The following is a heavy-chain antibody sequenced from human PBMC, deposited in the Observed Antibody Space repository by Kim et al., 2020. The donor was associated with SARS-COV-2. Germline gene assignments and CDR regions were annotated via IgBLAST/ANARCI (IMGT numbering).Heavy chain of an antibody. CDR2: IKPDSGEK. V-gene: IGHV3-7*01. D-gene: IGHD3-22*01. CDR3: AREIVRSDKSYFDY. CDR1: EFTFSDYW. J-gene: IGHJ4*02. Sequence: GGSLRLSCAASEFTFSDYWMTWVRQAPGKGLEWVANIKPDSGEKNYVGSVRGRFTISRYNAKSSMYLQMHSLRAEDSAFYYCAREIVRSDKSYFDYWGQGTLGTVSS.